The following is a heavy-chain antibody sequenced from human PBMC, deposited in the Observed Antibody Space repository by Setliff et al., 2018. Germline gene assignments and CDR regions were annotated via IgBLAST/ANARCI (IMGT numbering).Heavy chain of an antibody. D-gene: IGHD3-16*01. CDR3: ARELRSPYWHLDS. Sequence: GASVKVSCKSSGGTFSSSGITWVRQAPGQGLQWLGRFIPILGATNYAQNFQGRVTITADESTSTGYMVLRSLRSDDTAVYYCARELRSPYWHLDSWGQGTQVTVSS. CDR1: GGTFSSSG. V-gene: IGHV1-69*13. CDR2: FIPILGAT. J-gene: IGHJ5*01.